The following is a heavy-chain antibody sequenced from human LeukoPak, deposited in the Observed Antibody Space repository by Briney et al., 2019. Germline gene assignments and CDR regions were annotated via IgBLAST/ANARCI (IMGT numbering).Heavy chain of an antibody. CDR1: GFTFSSYS. CDR2: IRSNSSYI. J-gene: IGHJ4*02. Sequence: PGGALRLSCAASGFTFSSYSMNWVRQAPGKGLEWVSSIRSNSSYIYYADSVKGRFTISRDNTKNSLYVQMNRLKADDMAVYYCARRGDLFSIDYWGQGTLVTVS. CDR3: ARRGDLFSIDY. V-gene: IGHV3-21*01. D-gene: IGHD3-3*01.